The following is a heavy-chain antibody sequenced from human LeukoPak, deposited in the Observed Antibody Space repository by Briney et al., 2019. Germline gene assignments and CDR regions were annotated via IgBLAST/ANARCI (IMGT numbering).Heavy chain of an antibody. CDR2: IYYSGST. V-gene: IGHV4-59*12. CDR1: GDSISSYY. D-gene: IGHD6-19*01. Sequence: KASQTLSLTCTVSGDSISSYYWSWIRQPPGKGLEWIGYIYYSGSTKYNPSLKSRVTISVDTSKNQFSLKLSSVTAADTAVYYCARAEAPGYSSGWYRAAFDYWGQGTLVTVSS. J-gene: IGHJ4*02. CDR3: ARAEAPGYSSGWYRAAFDY.